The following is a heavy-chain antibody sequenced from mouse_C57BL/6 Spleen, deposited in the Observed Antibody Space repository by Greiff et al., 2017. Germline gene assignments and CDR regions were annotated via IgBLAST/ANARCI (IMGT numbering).Heavy chain of an antibody. Sequence: QVQLKQSGPELVKPGASVKISCKASGYAFSSSWMNWVKQRPGKGLEWIGRIYPGDGDTNYNGKFKGKATLTADKSSSTAYMQLSSLTSEDSAVYFCARWRTVVDLYFGVWGTGTTVTVSS. CDR3: ARWRTVVDLYFGV. J-gene: IGHJ1*03. CDR1: GYAFSSSW. CDR2: IYPGDGDT. D-gene: IGHD1-1*01. V-gene: IGHV1-82*01.